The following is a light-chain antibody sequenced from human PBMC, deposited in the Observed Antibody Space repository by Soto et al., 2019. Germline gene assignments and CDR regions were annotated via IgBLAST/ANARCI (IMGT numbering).Light chain of an antibody. CDR3: SSYRSSNVI. CDR1: SNDVGGYDL. Sequence: QSALTQPASVSGSPGQSITISCTGTSNDVGGYDLVSWYQQLPGKAPKLMVYEATKRPSGISNRFSGSKSGNTASLTISGLLAEDEADYYCSSYRSSNVIFGGGTKLTVL. J-gene: IGLJ2*01. V-gene: IGLV2-14*02. CDR2: EAT.